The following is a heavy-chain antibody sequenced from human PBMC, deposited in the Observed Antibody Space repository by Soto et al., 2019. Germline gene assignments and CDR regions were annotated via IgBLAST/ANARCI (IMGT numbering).Heavy chain of an antibody. D-gene: IGHD7-27*01. CDR2: ISYDGTNK. CDR3: ARDPKTSGGQHWAFNYFDS. CDR1: GFSFSISP. Sequence: GGSLRLSXAASGFSFSISPMHWVRQAPGKGPEWVALISYDGTNKFYADSVKGRFTISRDNSKSTLYLQVDSLRPEDAAVYYCARDPKTSGGQHWAFNYFDSWGQGTLVTSPQ. J-gene: IGHJ4*02. V-gene: IGHV3-30-3*01.